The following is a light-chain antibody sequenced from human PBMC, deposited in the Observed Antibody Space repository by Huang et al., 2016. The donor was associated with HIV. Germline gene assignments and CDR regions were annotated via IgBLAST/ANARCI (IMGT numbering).Light chain of an antibody. CDR3: QQRNNWPPWT. Sequence: EIVLTQSLATLSLSPGEGATLSCRASQSIGSYLAWYQQRPGQAPRLLIYDASIRATGIPARFSGRGSGTDFTLTISSLEPEDFAVYYCQQRNNWPPWTFGQGTKVELK. J-gene: IGKJ1*01. V-gene: IGKV3-11*01. CDR1: QSIGSY. CDR2: DAS.